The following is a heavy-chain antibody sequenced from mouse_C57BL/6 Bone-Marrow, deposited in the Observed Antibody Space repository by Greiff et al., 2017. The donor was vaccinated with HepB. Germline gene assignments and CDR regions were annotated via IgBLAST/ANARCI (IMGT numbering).Heavy chain of an antibody. J-gene: IGHJ3*01. CDR3: ASGWAYYYGSSPSWFAY. V-gene: IGHV1-81*01. CDR2: IYPRSGNT. Sequence: QVQLQQSGAELARPGASVKLSCKASGYTFTSYGISWVKQRTGQGLEWIGEIYPRSGNTYYNEKFKGKATLTADKSSSTAYMELRSLTSEDSAVYFCASGWAYYYGSSPSWFAYWGQGTLVTVSA. CDR1: GYTFTSYG. D-gene: IGHD1-1*01.